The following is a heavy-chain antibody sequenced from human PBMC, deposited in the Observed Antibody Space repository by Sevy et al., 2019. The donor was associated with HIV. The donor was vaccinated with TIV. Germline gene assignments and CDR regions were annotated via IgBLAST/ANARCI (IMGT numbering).Heavy chain of an antibody. D-gene: IGHD2-15*01. Sequence: GGSLRLSCAASGFTFSSYWMHWVRQAPGKGLVWVSRINSDGSSTNYADSVKGRFTISRDNAKNTLYLQMNSLRAEDTAVYYCARDFPRGYCSGGSCFDYWGQGTLVTVSS. V-gene: IGHV3-74*01. CDR2: INSDGSST. CDR3: ARDFPRGYCSGGSCFDY. CDR1: GFTFSSYW. J-gene: IGHJ4*02.